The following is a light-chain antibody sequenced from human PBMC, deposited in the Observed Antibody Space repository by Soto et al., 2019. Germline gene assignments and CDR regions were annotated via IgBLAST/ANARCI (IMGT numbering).Light chain of an antibody. CDR1: ESISRDY. CDR2: GAS. Sequence: EIVLTQSPGTLSLSPGQRATLSCRASESISRDYLAWYQQRLGQAPRLLIYGASSGATGIPDMFSGSGSGTDFTLTISRLEPEDFALYYCQQYGGVPYTFGQGTKLEIK. CDR3: QQYGGVPYT. V-gene: IGKV3-20*01. J-gene: IGKJ2*01.